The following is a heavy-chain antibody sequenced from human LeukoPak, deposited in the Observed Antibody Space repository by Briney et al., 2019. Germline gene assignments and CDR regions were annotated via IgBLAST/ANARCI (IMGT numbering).Heavy chain of an antibody. CDR2: IYYSGST. D-gene: IGHD6-13*01. J-gene: IGHJ4*02. CDR3: ARLSSSWYSHYFDY. CDR1: SGSIRSDDHY. Sequence: PSQTLSLTCTVSSGSIRSDDHYWSWIRQPPGKGLEWIGYIYYSGSTNYNPSLKSRVTISVDTSKNQFSLKLSSVTAADTAVYYCARLSSSWYSHYFDYWGQGTLVTVSS. V-gene: IGHV4-61*08.